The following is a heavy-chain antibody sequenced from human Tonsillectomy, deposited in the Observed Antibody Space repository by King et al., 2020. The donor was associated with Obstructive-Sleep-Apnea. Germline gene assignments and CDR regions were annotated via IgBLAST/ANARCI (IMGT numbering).Heavy chain of an antibody. CDR3: ASGDRWELLFDY. CDR2: IYYSGST. V-gene: IGHV4-31*03. J-gene: IGHJ4*02. CDR1: GSSINSGGYY. Sequence: LQLQESGPGLGKPSQPLSLTCTVSGSSINSGGYYWSWIRQHPGKGLGWIGYIYYSGSTYYNPSLKSRVTISVDTSKNQFSLKLSSVTAADTAVYYCASGDRWELLFDYWGQGTLVTVSS. D-gene: IGHD1-26*01.